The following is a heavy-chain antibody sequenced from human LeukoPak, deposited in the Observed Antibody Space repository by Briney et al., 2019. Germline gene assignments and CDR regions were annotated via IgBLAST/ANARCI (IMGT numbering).Heavy chain of an antibody. D-gene: IGHD6-19*01. CDR2: TEYRTKWYN. CDR1: GDTVSSNRAG. J-gene: IGHJ6*04. Sequence: SQTLSLTCAISGDTVSSNRAGWNCTRHSPWRGLEWLGRTEYRTKWYNDYAGSVKTRITINPNTSKNQFSLQLNSVTPEDTAGYYCARLGMGSGWFGAYYYYYGMDVWGKGTTVTVSS. V-gene: IGHV6-1*01. CDR3: ARLGMGSGWFGAYYYYYGMDV.